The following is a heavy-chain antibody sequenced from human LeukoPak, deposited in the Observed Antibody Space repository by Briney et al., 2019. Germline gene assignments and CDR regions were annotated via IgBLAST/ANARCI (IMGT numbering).Heavy chain of an antibody. J-gene: IGHJ6*02. V-gene: IGHV1-2*02. CDR2: INPNSGGT. D-gene: IGHD2-2*01. Sequence: ASVKVSCKASGYTFTGYYMHWVRQAPGQGLEWMGWINPNSGGTNYAQKFQGRVTMTRATSISTAYMELSRLRSDDTAVYYCARAVGYCSSTSCYTYYYYGMDVWGQGTTVTVSS. CDR3: ARAVGYCSSTSCYTYYYYGMDV. CDR1: GYTFTGYY.